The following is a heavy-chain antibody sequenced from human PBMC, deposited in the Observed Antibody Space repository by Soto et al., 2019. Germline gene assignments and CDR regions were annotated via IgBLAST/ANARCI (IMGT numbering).Heavy chain of an antibody. CDR1: GFTFSSYG. CDR2: ILYDGSKK. CDR3: VKDGSSGWPYFDDMDV. Sequence: AGGSLRLSCAASGFTFSSYGMHWARQAPGKGLEWVAVILYDGSKKYYADSVKGRFTISRDNSKNTLYLQMSSLRAEDTALYYCVKDGSSGWPYFDDMDVWGQGTTVTVSS. J-gene: IGHJ6*02. D-gene: IGHD6-19*01. V-gene: IGHV3-30*18.